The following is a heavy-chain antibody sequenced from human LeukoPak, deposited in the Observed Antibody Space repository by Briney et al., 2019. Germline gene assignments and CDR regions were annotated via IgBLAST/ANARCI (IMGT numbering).Heavy chain of an antibody. Sequence: GGSLRLSCAASGCTFNSAAMTWVRQAPGGGLEWVSTITGSDDKTYYADSVKGRFTSSRDYSKNTLHLQMKSLRVEYTAMFCCARGPQLGSGYHPDCWGQGTLVTVSS. CDR3: ARGPQLGSGYHPDC. CDR2: ITGSDDKT. CDR1: GCTFNSAA. J-gene: IGHJ4*02. D-gene: IGHD3-22*01. V-gene: IGHV3-23*01.